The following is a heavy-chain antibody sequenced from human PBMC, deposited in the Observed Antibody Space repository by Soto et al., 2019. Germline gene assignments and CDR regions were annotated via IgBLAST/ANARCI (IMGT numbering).Heavy chain of an antibody. D-gene: IGHD2-15*01. CDR1: GYTFTSYG. Sequence: ASVRVSCKASGYTFTSYGISWVRQAPGQGLEWMGWISAYNGNTNYAQKLQGRVTMTTDTSTSTAYMELRSLRSDDTAVYYCARDTSIHVGSWFDPWGQGTLVTVSS. J-gene: IGHJ5*02. V-gene: IGHV1-18*01. CDR3: ARDTSIHVGSWFDP. CDR2: ISAYNGNT.